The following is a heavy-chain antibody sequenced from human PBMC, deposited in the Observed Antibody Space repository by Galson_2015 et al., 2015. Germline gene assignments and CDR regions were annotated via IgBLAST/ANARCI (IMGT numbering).Heavy chain of an antibody. J-gene: IGHJ4*02. V-gene: IGHV4-39*01. CDR1: GGSISSSSYY. CDR2: IYYNGAT. D-gene: IGHD4-17*01. Sequence: SETLSLTCTVSGGSISSSSYYWGWIRQPPGKGLEWIATIYYNGATQYSPSLKSRVPISVDRSKNQISLKLTSVTAADTAVYYCAVEGRTAATDYGANYWGPGAQVTVSS. CDR3: AVEGRTAATDYGANY.